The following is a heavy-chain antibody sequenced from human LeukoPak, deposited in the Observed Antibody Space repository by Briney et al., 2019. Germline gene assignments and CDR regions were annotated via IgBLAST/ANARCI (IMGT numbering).Heavy chain of an antibody. J-gene: IGHJ4*02. CDR2: IYTSGST. CDR3: ARESYCGGDCYSED. CDR1: GGSITGYY. Sequence: PSETLSLTCTVSGGSITGYYWTWIRQPAGKGLEWIGRIYTSGSTNYNPSLKSRVTISVDTSKNQFSLKLSSVTAADTAVCYCARESYCGGDCYSEDWGQGTLVTVSS. D-gene: IGHD2-21*02. V-gene: IGHV4-4*07.